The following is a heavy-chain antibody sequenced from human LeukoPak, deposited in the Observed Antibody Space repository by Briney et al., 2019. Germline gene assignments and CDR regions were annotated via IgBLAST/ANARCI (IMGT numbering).Heavy chain of an antibody. CDR3: ARGFDILTAHWVDY. CDR1: GYTFTSYD. V-gene: IGHV1-2*02. D-gene: IGHD3-9*01. Sequence: ASVKVSCKASGYTFTSYDINWVRQAPGQGLEWMGWINPNSGGTNYAQKFQGRVTMTRDTSISTAYMELSRLTSDDTAVYYCARGFDILTAHWVDYWGQGTLVTVSS. J-gene: IGHJ4*02. CDR2: INPNSGGT.